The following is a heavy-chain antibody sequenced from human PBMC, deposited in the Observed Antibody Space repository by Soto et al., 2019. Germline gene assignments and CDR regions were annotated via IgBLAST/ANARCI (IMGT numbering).Heavy chain of an antibody. D-gene: IGHD3-3*02. CDR1: GFTFSSYG. CDR2: ISKDGSDT. CDR3: AKAIHPSISGFLLDF. J-gene: IGHJ4*02. Sequence: QVQLVESGGGVVQPGRSLRLSCAASGFTFSSYGMHWVRQAPGKGLEWVAVISKDGSDTYQADSVQGRFTISRDNSKNTLYLQMNSLRPEDTAVYYCAKAIHPSISGFLLDFWGQGTLVTVSS. V-gene: IGHV3-30*18.